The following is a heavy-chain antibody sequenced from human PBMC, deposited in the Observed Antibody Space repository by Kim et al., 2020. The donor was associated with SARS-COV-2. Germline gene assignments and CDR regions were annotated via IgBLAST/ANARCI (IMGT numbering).Heavy chain of an antibody. CDR1: GYTFTSNH. Sequence: ASVKVSCKASGYTFTSNHMHWVRQAPGQGLEWMGMITPIDGNTRDAQTFQGRVTMTRDTSTSTFYMDLSSLRSEDTAIYYCARDLSGGWSSDFWGQGTLVTVSS. CDR3: ARDLSGGWSSDF. J-gene: IGHJ4*02. V-gene: IGHV1-46*01. D-gene: IGHD6-19*01. CDR2: ITPIDGNT.